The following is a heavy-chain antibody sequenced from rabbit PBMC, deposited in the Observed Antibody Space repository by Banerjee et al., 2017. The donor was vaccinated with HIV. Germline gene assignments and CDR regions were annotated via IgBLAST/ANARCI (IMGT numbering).Heavy chain of an antibody. CDR3: ARGSYTYGYPGYTYFDL. J-gene: IGHJ4*01. D-gene: IGHD7-1*01. Sequence: QQQLEESGGDLVKPGGTLTLTCKASGIDFSSYGISWVRQAPGKGLEWIACIDAGSTGSTYYASWAKGRFTISKTSSTTVTLQMTSLTAADTATYFCARGSYTYGYPGYTYFDLWGPGTLVTVS. CDR1: GIDFSSYG. CDR2: IDAGSTGST. V-gene: IGHV1S45*01.